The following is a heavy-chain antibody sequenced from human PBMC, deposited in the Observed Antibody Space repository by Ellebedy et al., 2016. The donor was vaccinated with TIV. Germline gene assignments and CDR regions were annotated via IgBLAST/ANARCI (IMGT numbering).Heavy chain of an antibody. CDR2: IRSDGSAR. J-gene: IGHJ6*02. CDR1: GFTTSG. CDR3: VKGAYPVPTVMAV. V-gene: IGHV3-30*02. D-gene: IGHD3-16*01. Sequence: GESLKISCAASGFTTSGMHWVRQAPGKGLEWVAFIRSDGSARYYADSVRGRFTISRDYSQNTLDLQMTSLRPEDTALYYCVKGAYPVPTVMAVWGQGTTVTVSS.